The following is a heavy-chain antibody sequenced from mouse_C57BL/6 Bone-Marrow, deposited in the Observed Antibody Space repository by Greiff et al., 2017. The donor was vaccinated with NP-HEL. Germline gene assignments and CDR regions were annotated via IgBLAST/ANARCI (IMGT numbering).Heavy chain of an antibody. CDR1: GFSLTSYG. J-gene: IGHJ2*01. CDR2: IWSDGST. D-gene: IGHD1-1*01. V-gene: IGHV2-6*03. Sequence: VKLQESGPGLVAPSQSLSITCTVSGFSLTSYGVHWVRQPPGKGLEWLVVIWSDGSTTYNSALKSRLSISKDNSKSQVFLKMNSLQTDDTAMYYCARPYYYCSSDFDYWGQGTTLTVSS. CDR3: ARPYYYCSSDFDY.